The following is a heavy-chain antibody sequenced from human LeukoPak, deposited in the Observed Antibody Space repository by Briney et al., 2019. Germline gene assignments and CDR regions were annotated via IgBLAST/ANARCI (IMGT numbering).Heavy chain of an antibody. J-gene: IGHJ3*02. CDR1: GFTFSDYY. CDR2: ISSSGIIL. Sequence: GGPLRLSCGAFGFTFSDYYVSWIRKAPGKGLKWCSYISSSGIILYYADSVKGRFTISRDNAKNSLSLQMNSLRAQAPAVYYCARGRACTDDYDIWGQGTMVTVSS. CDR3: ARGRACTDDYDI. V-gene: IGHV3-11*01.